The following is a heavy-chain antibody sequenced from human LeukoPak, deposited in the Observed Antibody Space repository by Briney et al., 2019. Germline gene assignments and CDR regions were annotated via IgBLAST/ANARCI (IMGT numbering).Heavy chain of an antibody. CDR1: GVTFSSYA. Sequence: SVKFSCKASGVTFSSYAISWVRQAPGQGLEWMGGIIPIFGTANYAQKFQRRVTINADECTSTAYMELSSVRSEDTAGCYYARGIVVPASGVFDPWGKGTMVTVSS. CDR2: IIPIFGTA. J-gene: IGHJ5*02. V-gene: IGHV1-69*13. D-gene: IGHD2-2*01. CDR3: ARGIVVPASGVFDP.